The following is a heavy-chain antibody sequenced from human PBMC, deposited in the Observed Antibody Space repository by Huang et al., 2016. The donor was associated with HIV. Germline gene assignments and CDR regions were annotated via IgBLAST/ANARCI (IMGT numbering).Heavy chain of an antibody. CDR1: GYTLTELS. Sequence: QVQLVQSGAEVKKPGASVKVSCKVSGYTLTELSIHWVRQAPGKGLEWMGGFAPEPDETIYGQNCQGRVTMTEDTATDAAYMELHSLRPENTAVYYCAAGYDTYYDIWGQGTMVIASS. CDR2: FAPEPDET. V-gene: IGHV1-24*01. D-gene: IGHD2-21*01. CDR3: AAGYDTYYDI. J-gene: IGHJ3*02.